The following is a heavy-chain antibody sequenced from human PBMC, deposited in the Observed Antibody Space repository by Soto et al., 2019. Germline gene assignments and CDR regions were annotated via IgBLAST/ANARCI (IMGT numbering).Heavy chain of an antibody. J-gene: IGHJ5*02. CDR1: GGSISSGGYY. V-gene: IGHV4-31*03. CDR3: ARDPAP. Sequence: QVQLQESGPGLVKASQTLSLTCTVSGGSISSGGYYWSWIRQHPGKGLEWIGYIYNSGSTYYNPSLKSRVTTSAETSKNQFSLKLSSVTAADSAVDYCARDPAPWGQGTLVTVSS. CDR2: IYNSGST.